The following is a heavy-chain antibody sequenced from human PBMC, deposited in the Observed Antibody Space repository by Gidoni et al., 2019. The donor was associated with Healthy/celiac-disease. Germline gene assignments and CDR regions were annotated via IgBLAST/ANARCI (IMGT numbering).Heavy chain of an antibody. J-gene: IGHJ4*02. CDR2: IYYSGST. Sequence: QVQLQESGPGLVKPSQTLSLTCTVSGGSISSGGYYWSWIRQHPGKGLEWIGYIYYSGSTYYNPSLKSRVTISVDTSKNQYSLKLSSVTAADTAVYYCARGRQGVAAAGYDYWGQGTLVTVSS. CDR3: ARGRQGVAAAGYDY. CDR1: GGSISSGGYY. D-gene: IGHD6-13*01. V-gene: IGHV4-31*03.